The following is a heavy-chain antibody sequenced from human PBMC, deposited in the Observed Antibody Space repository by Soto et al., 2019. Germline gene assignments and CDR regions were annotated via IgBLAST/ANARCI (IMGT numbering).Heavy chain of an antibody. V-gene: IGHV3-30*18. J-gene: IGHJ5*02. CDR1: GFTCSSYG. Sequence: QVQLVESGGGVVQPGRSLRLSCAASGFTCSSYGMHWVRQAPGKGLEWVAVISYDGSNKYYADSVKGRFTISRDNSKNTLYLQMNSLRAEDTAVYYCAKSLAIVVVVAATGGNWFDPWGQGTLVTVSS. D-gene: IGHD2-15*01. CDR3: AKSLAIVVVVAATGGNWFDP. CDR2: ISYDGSNK.